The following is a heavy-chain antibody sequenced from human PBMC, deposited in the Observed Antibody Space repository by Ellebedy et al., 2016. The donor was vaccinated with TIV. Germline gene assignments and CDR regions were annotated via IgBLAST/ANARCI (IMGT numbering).Heavy chain of an antibody. Sequence: GESLKISCAASGFTFSDYAMNWVRQAPGKGLEWVGRIKSKTDGGTTDYAAPVKGRFTISRDDSKNTLYLQMNSLRAEDTAVYYCAKDLRNWNLGYNWFDPWGQGTLVTVSS. J-gene: IGHJ5*02. CDR1: GFTFSDYA. CDR3: AKDLRNWNLGYNWFDP. CDR2: IKSKTDGGTT. V-gene: IGHV3-15*07. D-gene: IGHD1-20*01.